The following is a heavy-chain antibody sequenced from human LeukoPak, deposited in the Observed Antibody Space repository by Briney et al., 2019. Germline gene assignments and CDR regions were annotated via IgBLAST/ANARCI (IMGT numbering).Heavy chain of an antibody. Sequence: SGTLSLTCAVSGASVDSHSWWSWVRQPPGKGLEWIGEIYRNGAANYKPSLKSRVTMSIDTSKNYFSPKLTSVTAADTAVYYCAYNRNFALDNWGQGTLVTVSS. D-gene: IGHD1-14*01. V-gene: IGHV4-4*02. J-gene: IGHJ4*02. CDR2: IYRNGAA. CDR1: GASVDSHSW. CDR3: AYNRNFALDN.